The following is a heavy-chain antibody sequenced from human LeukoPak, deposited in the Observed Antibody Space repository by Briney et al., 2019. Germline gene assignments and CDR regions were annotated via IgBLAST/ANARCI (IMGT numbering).Heavy chain of an antibody. CDR2: INSDGSEG. Sequence: SGGSLGLSCAVSGFTFSGFWMSWSRQAPGKGLEWVASINSDGSEGYYADVVKGRFTISRDNAKNSLYLQINSLRAEDTAVYYCARSSYSSSSSVWGQGTMVTVSS. CDR3: ARSSYSSSSSV. CDR1: GFTFSGFW. J-gene: IGHJ3*01. V-gene: IGHV3-7*03. D-gene: IGHD6-6*01.